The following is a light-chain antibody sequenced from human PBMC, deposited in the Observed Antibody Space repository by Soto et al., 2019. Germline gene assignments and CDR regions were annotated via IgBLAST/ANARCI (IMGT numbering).Light chain of an antibody. J-gene: IGKJ5*01. CDR1: QSVSDK. CDR2: GAS. CDR3: QQSYSPPPVT. V-gene: IGKV3D-15*01. Sequence: EIVMTQSPATVSVSPGERATLSCRASQSVSDKLAWYQQKPGQAPRLLIYGASNRATGIPDRFSGSGSGTDFTLTISSLQPEDFATYYCQQSYSPPPVTFGQGTRLEIK.